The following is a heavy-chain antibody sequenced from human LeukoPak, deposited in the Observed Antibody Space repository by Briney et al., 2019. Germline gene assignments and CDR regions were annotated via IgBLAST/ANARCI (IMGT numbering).Heavy chain of an antibody. D-gene: IGHD2-2*01. CDR1: GFTFSSYA. CDR3: AKDSCSSSSCRGYFDY. J-gene: IGHJ4*02. V-gene: IGHV3-23*01. Sequence: PGGSLRLSCAASGFTFSSYAMSWVRQAPGRWLEWVAAIIVSGGSTYYADSVKDRFTISRDNSKHTLYLQMKSVRDEDADVYYCAKDSCSSSSCRGYFDYWGQGTLVTVSS. CDR2: IIVSGGST.